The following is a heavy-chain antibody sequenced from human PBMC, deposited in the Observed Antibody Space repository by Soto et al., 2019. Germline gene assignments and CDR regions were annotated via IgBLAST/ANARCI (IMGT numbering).Heavy chain of an antibody. CDR2: INACNGNT. CDR1: GYTFTSYA. CDR3: ARDGLVQRERSWFDP. J-gene: IGHJ5*02. D-gene: IGHD1-1*01. Sequence: ASVKVSCKASGYTFTSYAMHWVRQAPGQRLERMRWINACNGNTKYAQKLQGRVTMTTDTSTSTAYMELRSLRSDVSALYYCARDGLVQRERSWFDPWGQGTLVTVSS. V-gene: IGHV1-3*01.